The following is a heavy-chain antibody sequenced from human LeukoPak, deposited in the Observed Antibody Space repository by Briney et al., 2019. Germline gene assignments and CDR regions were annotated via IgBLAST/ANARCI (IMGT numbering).Heavy chain of an antibody. J-gene: IGHJ4*02. CDR2: IHNSGTS. CDR1: DDSISDYY. V-gene: IGHV4-59*01. D-gene: IGHD3-16*01. Sequence: SETXSLTCTVSDDSISDYYRGWISQPPGKGLEWIGYIHNSGTSTYNLSLKSRVTISADTSKNQFSLKLNSMTTADTAVYYCTRGAGWLIDYWGQGILVTVSS. CDR3: TRGAGWLIDY.